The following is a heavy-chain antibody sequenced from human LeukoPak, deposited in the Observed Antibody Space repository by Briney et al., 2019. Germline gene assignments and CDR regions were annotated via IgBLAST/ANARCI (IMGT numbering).Heavy chain of an antibody. Sequence: GESLRISCKASGYSFTTHWITWVRQTPGTGLEWLGRVDPSDSYVSYNPSFQGHVTISADRSISTAYLQWSSLEASDTAMYYCARDRPTSSGYYSGNFNWGQGTLVTVPS. CDR1: GYSFTTHW. J-gene: IGHJ4*02. CDR3: ARDRPTSSGYYSGNFN. V-gene: IGHV5-10-1*01. D-gene: IGHD3-22*01. CDR2: VDPSDSYV.